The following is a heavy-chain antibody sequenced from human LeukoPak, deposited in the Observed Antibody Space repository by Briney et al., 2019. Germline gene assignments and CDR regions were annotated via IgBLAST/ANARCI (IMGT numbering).Heavy chain of an antibody. V-gene: IGHV3-23*01. Sequence: GESLTLSCAASGFTLTRNAMSWVRQPPGRGLDWVSGVGSDDNTHYTDSVRGRFTISRDNANNTLFLQMNSLSVEDTAVYYCAKDLSWWAAADYWGQGALVTVSS. D-gene: IGHD2-15*01. CDR1: GFTLTRNA. CDR2: VGSDDNT. J-gene: IGHJ4*02. CDR3: AKDLSWWAAADY.